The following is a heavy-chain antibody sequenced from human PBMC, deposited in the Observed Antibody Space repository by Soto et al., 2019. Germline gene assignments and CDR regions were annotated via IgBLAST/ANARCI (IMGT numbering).Heavy chain of an antibody. Sequence: EVQLAESGGGLAQPGGSLRLSCAASGFTLSGYAMDWVRQAPGKGLEYVSGISSNGVGTYYANSVQGRFTISRDNSKNTLYLQMRSLRPEDMAVYYCARRARPDFYYMDVWGKGTTVTVS. CDR2: ISSNGVGT. D-gene: IGHD6-6*01. V-gene: IGHV3-64*01. J-gene: IGHJ6*03. CDR1: GFTLSGYA. CDR3: ARRARPDFYYMDV.